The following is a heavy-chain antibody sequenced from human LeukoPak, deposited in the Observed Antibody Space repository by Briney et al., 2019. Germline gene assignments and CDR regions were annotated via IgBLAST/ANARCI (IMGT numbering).Heavy chain of an antibody. CDR3: ARDLYVDIVAPSGMDV. V-gene: IGHV3-21*01. D-gene: IGHD5-12*01. J-gene: IGHJ6*02. CDR2: ISSSSSCI. Sequence: GGSLRLSCAASGFTFSSYSMNWVRQAPGKGLEWVSSISSSSSCIYYADSVKGRFTISRDNAKNSLYLQMNSLRAEDTAVYYCARDLYVDIVAPSGMDVWGQGTTVTVSS. CDR1: GFTFSSYS.